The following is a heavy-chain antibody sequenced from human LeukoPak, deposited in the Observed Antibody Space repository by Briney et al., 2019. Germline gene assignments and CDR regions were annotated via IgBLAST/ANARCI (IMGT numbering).Heavy chain of an antibody. Sequence: ASVKVSCKASGYTFTGYYMHWVRQAPGQGLEWMGRINPNSGGTNYAQKFQGRVTMTRDTSISTAYMELSSVISDDTAVYYCARSPHIVVVTTNWFDPWGQGTLVTVSS. V-gene: IGHV1-2*06. J-gene: IGHJ5*02. CDR1: GYTFTGYY. CDR3: ARSPHIVVVTTNWFDP. CDR2: INPNSGGT. D-gene: IGHD2-21*02.